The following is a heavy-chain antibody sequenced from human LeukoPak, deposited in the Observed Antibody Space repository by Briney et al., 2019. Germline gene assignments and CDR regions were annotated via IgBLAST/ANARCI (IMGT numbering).Heavy chain of an antibody. CDR1: GYTLTELS. CDR3: ASRSVVDGDYVPFDY. J-gene: IGHJ4*02. D-gene: IGHD4-17*01. CDR2: FDPEDGET. V-gene: IGHV1-24*01. Sequence: ASVKVSCKVSGYTLTELSMHWVRQAPGKGLEWMGGFDPEDGETIYAQKFQGRVTMTVDTSTDTAYMELSSLRPEDTAVYYCASRSVVDGDYVPFDYWGQGTLVTVSS.